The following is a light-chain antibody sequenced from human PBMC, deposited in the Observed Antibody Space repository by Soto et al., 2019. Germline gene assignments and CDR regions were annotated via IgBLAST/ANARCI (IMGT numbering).Light chain of an antibody. Sequence: QSALAQPPSVSGSPGQSVTISCTGTSTDFVSYNRVSWYQQPPGTAPKLMIYEVSKRPSGVPDRFSGSKSGNTASLTVSGLQAEDEADYYCSSYAGSNTLVFGGGTKVTVL. CDR2: EVS. CDR1: STDFVSYNR. J-gene: IGLJ2*01. V-gene: IGLV2-18*02. CDR3: SSYAGSNTLV.